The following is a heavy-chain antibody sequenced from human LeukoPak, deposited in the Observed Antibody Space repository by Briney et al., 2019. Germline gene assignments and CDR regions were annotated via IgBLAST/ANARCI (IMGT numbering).Heavy chain of an antibody. D-gene: IGHD6-13*01. Sequence: SETLSLTCTVSGGSISSGGYYWSWIRQPPGKGLEWIGYIYHSGGTYYNPSLKSRVTISLDRSKNQFSLKLTSVTAADTAVYYCARDFIAQSPIPGYWGQGTLVSASS. V-gene: IGHV4-30-2*01. CDR3: ARDFIAQSPIPGY. J-gene: IGHJ4*02. CDR2: IYHSGGT. CDR1: GGSISSGGYY.